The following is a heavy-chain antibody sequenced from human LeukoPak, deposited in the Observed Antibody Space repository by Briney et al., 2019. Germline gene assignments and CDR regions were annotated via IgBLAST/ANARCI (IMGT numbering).Heavy chain of an antibody. CDR1: GYTFTTYG. V-gene: IGHV1-18*01. J-gene: IGHJ6*03. CDR3: ARSEQFPYYMDV. Sequence: GASVKVSCKASGYTFTTYGISWVRQAPGQGLEWMGWISPYNGNTKYAQKFQGRVTMTRDTSISTAYMELSRLRSDDTAVYYCARSEQFPYYMDVWGKGTTVTVSS. D-gene: IGHD6-19*01. CDR2: ISPYNGNT.